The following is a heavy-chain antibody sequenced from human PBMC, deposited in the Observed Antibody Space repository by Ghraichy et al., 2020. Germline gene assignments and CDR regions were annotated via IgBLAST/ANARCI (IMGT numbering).Heavy chain of an antibody. D-gene: IGHD1-26*01. J-gene: IGHJ4*02. V-gene: IGHV3-21*01. Sequence: LSLTCVGSGFIFSSYSMRWVRQAPGQGLEWVSYINGRSSFIYYADSVKGRFTTSRDNAKNSMYLQMNSLRVEDTGVYYCARVVGYSGSYYADFWGQGTLVTVSS. CDR1: GFIFSSYS. CDR2: INGRSSFI. CDR3: ARVVGYSGSYYADF.